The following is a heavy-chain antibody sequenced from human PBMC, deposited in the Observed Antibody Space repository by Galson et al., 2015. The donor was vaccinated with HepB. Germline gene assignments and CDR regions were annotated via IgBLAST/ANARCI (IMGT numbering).Heavy chain of an antibody. V-gene: IGHV4-39*01. CDR1: GGSISSSSYY. J-gene: IGHJ4*02. D-gene: IGHD3-10*01. Sequence: ETLSLTCTVSGGSISSSSYYWDWIRQPPGKGLERIATIYNSVTTYYNPSLKSRVTISVDTSRNQFSLNLNSVTAADTAMYFCARTTPSYGRHWPYFDYWGQGILVTVSS. CDR3: ARTTPSYGRHWPYFDY. CDR2: IYNSVTT.